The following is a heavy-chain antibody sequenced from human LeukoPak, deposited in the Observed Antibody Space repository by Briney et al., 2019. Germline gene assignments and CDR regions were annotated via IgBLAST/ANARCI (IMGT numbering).Heavy chain of an antibody. CDR1: GYTFTSYG. Sequence: GASVRVSCKASGYTFTSYGISWVRQAPGQGLEWMGWISAYNGNTNYAQKLQGRVTMTTDTSTSTAYMELRSLRSDDTAVYYCARDGGKFGESHYYYYGMDVWGQGTTVTVSS. V-gene: IGHV1-18*01. J-gene: IGHJ6*02. D-gene: IGHD3-10*01. CDR2: ISAYNGNT. CDR3: ARDGGKFGESHYYYYGMDV.